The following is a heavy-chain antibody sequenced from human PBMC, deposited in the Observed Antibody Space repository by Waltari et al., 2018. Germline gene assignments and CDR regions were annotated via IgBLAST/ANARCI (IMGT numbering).Heavy chain of an antibody. J-gene: IGHJ6*03. Sequence: EVQLVESGGGLVQPGGSLRLSCAASGFTFSSYWMSWFRQAPGKGLEWVANITQDGSEKYYVDSVKGRFTISRDNAKNSLYLQMNSLRAEDTAVYYCASASSWYYYYYYMDVWGKGTTVTVSS. CDR2: ITQDGSEK. V-gene: IGHV3-7*01. CDR3: ASASSWYYYYYYMDV. CDR1: GFTFSSYW. D-gene: IGHD6-13*01.